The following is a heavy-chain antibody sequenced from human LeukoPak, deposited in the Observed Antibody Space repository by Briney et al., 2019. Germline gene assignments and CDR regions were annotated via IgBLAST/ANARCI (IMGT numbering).Heavy chain of an antibody. CDR2: IYSGGST. V-gene: IGHV3-53*01. CDR1: GFTVSTNY. CDR3: ARDLGTMVSY. J-gene: IGHJ4*02. Sequence: GGSLRLSCAASGFTVSTNYMNWVRQAPGKGLEWVSVIYSGGSTYYADSVKGRFTISRDNAKNSLYLLMNSLSDDDTAVYYCARDLGTMVSYWGQGTLVTVSS. D-gene: IGHD3-10*01.